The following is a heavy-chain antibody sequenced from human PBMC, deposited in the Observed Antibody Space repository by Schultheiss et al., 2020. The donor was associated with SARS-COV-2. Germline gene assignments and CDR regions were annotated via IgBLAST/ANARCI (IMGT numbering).Heavy chain of an antibody. D-gene: IGHD4/OR15-4a*01. V-gene: IGHV4-59*11. J-gene: IGHJ6*02. CDR1: GGSINSHY. CDR2: IYYSGST. CDR3: ARDRAKDYYYGMDV. Sequence: SETLSLTCTVSGGSINSHYWSWIRQPPEKGLEWIGYIYYSGSTNYNPSLKSRVTISVDTSKNQFSLKLSSVTAADTAVYYCARDRAKDYYYGMDVWGQGTTVTVSS.